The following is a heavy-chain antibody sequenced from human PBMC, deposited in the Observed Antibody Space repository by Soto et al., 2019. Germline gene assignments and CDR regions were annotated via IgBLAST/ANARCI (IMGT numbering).Heavy chain of an antibody. J-gene: IGHJ2*01. V-gene: IGHV4-4*02. Sequence: QVQLQESGPGLVKPSGTLSLTCAVSGASISSSHWWSWVRQPPGKGLEWIGEIYHSGSTYYNASLERRIAITLNKSKYPFSLKLRSVTAADTAVYYCVRKDYSDWFFDLWGRGTLVTVSS. CDR1: GASISSSHW. D-gene: IGHD4-4*01. CDR2: IYHSGST. CDR3: VRKDYSDWFFDL.